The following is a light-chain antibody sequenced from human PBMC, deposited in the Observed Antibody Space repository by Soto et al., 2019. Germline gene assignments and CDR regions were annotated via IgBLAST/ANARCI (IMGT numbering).Light chain of an antibody. J-gene: IGLJ1*01. Sequence: QSVLTQPASVSGSPGQSITISCTGTSSDVGAYNYVSWYQQYPGKAPKLMIYEVTNRPSGVSNRFSGSKSGNTASLTISGLQTEDEADYYCCSYVGASIYVFGTGTKVTVL. CDR3: CSYVGASIYV. V-gene: IGLV2-14*01. CDR2: EVT. CDR1: SSDVGAYNY.